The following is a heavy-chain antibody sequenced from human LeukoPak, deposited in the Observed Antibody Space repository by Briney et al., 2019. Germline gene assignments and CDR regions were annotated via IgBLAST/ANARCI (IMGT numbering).Heavy chain of an antibody. J-gene: IGHJ4*02. Sequence: SSETLSLTCTVSGGSISSSSYYWGWIRQPPGKGLEWIGSIIQSGSTYYNPSLKSRVTISIDTSKNQFSLRLSSVTAADTAVYYCAIKAEVAGFFDHWGQGNLVTVSS. CDR2: IIQSGST. CDR1: GGSISSSSYY. V-gene: IGHV4-39*07. CDR3: AIKAEVAGFFDH. D-gene: IGHD6-19*01.